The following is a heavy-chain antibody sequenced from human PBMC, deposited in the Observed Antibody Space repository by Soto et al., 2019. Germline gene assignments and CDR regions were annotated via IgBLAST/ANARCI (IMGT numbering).Heavy chain of an antibody. CDR3: ARGSEAFDI. CDR2: ISAYNGNT. CDR1: VGTLSSYA. V-gene: IGHV1-18*01. Sequence: ASVKVSCKASVGTLSSYAISWVRQAPGQGLEWMGWISAYNGNTNYAQKLQGRVTMTTDTSTSTAYMELRSLRSDDTAVYYCARGSEAFDIWGQGTMVTVSS. J-gene: IGHJ3*02.